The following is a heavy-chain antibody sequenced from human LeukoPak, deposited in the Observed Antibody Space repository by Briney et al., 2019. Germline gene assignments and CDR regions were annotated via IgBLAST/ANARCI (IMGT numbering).Heavy chain of an antibody. V-gene: IGHV3-23*01. CDR3: AKGFQYYDFWSGYYNYYGMDV. CDR2: ISGSGGST. D-gene: IGHD3-3*01. Sequence: GGSLRLSCAASGFTFSSYAMSWVRQAPGKGLEWVSAISGSGGSTYYADSVKGRSTISRDNSKNTLYLQMNSLRAEDTAVYYCAKGFQYYDFWSGYYNYYGMDVWGQGTTVTVSS. CDR1: GFTFSSYA. J-gene: IGHJ6*02.